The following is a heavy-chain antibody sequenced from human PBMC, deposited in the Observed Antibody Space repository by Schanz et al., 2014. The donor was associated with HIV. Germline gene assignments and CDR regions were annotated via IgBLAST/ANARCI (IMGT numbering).Heavy chain of an antibody. CDR2: ISGDTSGT. J-gene: IGHJ3*02. CDR3: AKDNGGDVGDFFDI. Sequence: EVQLLESGGALVEPGGSLRLSCAASGFTFNDYGMTWVRQAPGKGLQWVSTISGDTSGTHYADSVRGRLTISRDNSRDMVFLQMTSLRTEDTAIYYCAKDNGGDVGDFFDIWGQGTTVTVSS. D-gene: IGHD2-21*02. V-gene: IGHV3-23*01. CDR1: GFTFNDYG.